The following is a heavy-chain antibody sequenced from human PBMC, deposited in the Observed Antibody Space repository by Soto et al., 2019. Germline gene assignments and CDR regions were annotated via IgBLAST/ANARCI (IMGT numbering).Heavy chain of an antibody. V-gene: IGHV3-23*01. CDR3: VVDPNWQWGY. CDR1: GFNLRNHA. J-gene: IGHJ4*02. D-gene: IGHD1-1*01. Sequence: EVQLLESGGGLVQPGGSLRLSCVASGFNLRNHAMNWVRQPPGKGLEYVSNINYAGCSISYADAVKGRFTTSRDNSQNTVYLQMNNLRAEDTAVYYCVVDPNWQWGYWGLGTLVTVSS. CDR2: INYAGCSI.